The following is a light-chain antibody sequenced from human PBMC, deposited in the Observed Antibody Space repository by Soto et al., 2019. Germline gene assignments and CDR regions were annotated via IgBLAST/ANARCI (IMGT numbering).Light chain of an antibody. J-gene: IGLJ2*01. CDR2: STN. V-gene: IGLV1-44*01. CDR1: SSNIGSNT. CDR3: AAWDGSLNVVL. Sequence: QSVLTQPPSASGTPGQRVTISCSGSSSNIGSNTVNWYQQLPGSAPKLLMYSTNQRPSGVPDRFSGSKSGTSASRASSGHQSEDEADYYWAAWDGSLNVVLFGGGTKLTVL.